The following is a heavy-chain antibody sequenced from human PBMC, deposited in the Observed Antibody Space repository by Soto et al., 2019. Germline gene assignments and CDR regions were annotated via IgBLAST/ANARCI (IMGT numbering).Heavy chain of an antibody. D-gene: IGHD2-2*01. CDR3: ARDNYPVVVPGAPEGGARDL. V-gene: IGHV1-69*08. J-gene: IGHJ3*01. Sequence: QVQLVQSGAEVKKPGSSVKISCKVSGGTFRTYSISWVRQAPGQGLEWMGRIIPILDIANYAQKFQGRVTIXAXKXXSTAYMDLSGLRSEDTAVFYCARDNYPVVVPGAPEGGARDLWGHGTMVTVSS. CDR1: GGTFRTYS. CDR2: IIPILDIA.